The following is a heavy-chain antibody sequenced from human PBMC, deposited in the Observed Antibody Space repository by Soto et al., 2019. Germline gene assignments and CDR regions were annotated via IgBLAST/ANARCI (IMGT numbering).Heavy chain of an antibody. D-gene: IGHD1-26*01. CDR1: GFTVSSYY. J-gene: IGHJ6*02. Sequence: PGGSLRLSCAASGFTVSSYYMSWVRQAPGKRLEFVSVIYSGGSTDFADAVKGRFTISRDNSKSTLYLQMNSLRAEDTAVYYCGKGRSYYYYYGVDVWGQGTTVTVSS. CDR2: IYSGGST. V-gene: IGHV3-66*01. CDR3: GKGRSYYYYYGVDV.